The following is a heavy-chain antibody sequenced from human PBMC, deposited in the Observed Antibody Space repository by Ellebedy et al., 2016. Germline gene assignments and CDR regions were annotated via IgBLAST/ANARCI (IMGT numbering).Heavy chain of an antibody. CDR2: INHSGST. CDR3: ARHGLVGLVAAAGLDHFDY. CDR1: GGSLSGYY. D-gene: IGHD6-13*01. J-gene: IGHJ4*02. Sequence: SETLSLTCAVYGGSLSGYYWSWIRQPPGKGLEWIGEINHSGSTNYNPSLKSRVTISVDTSKNQFSLKLSSVTAANTALYYCARHGLVGLVAAAGLDHFDYWGQGTLVTVSS. V-gene: IGHV4-34*01.